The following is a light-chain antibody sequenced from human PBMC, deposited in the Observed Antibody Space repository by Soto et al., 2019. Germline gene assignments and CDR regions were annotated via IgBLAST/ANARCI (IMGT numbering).Light chain of an antibody. CDR2: DAS. V-gene: IGKV3D-20*02. Sequence: EVVLTQSPGTLSLSPGERATLSCRASQTVRNNYLAWYQQKPGQAPRLLIYDASSRAPGIPARFGGSGSGADFTLSISSLEPEDFAVYHCQQRNMWPRTFGQGTKVDI. CDR1: QTVRNNY. CDR3: QQRNMWPRT. J-gene: IGKJ1*01.